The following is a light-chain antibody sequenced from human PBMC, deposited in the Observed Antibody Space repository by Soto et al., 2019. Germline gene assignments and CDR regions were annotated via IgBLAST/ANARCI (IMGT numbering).Light chain of an antibody. CDR3: SSYAGSNGYV. CDR1: SSDVGGYNY. Sequence: QSVLTQPPSASGSPGQSVTISCTGTSSDVGGYNYVSWYQQHPGKAPKLMIYEVSQRPSGVPDRFSGSKSGNTASLTVSGLQAEDEADYYCSSYAGSNGYVFGTGTKLTAL. CDR2: EVS. J-gene: IGLJ1*01. V-gene: IGLV2-8*01.